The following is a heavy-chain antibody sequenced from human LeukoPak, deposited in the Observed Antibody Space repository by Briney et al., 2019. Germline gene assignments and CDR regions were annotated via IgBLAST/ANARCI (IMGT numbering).Heavy chain of an antibody. J-gene: IGHJ6*03. CDR2: IYTSGST. V-gene: IGHV4-4*07. CDR3: ARNGYMVRGVKYYYYYMDV. CDR1: GGSISSYY. Sequence: SETLSLTCTVSGGSISSYYWSWLRQPAGKGLEWIGRIYTSGSTNYNPSLKSRVTMSVDTSKNQFSLKLSSVTAADTAVYYCARNGYMVRGVKYYYYYMDVWGKGTTVTVSS. D-gene: IGHD3-10*01.